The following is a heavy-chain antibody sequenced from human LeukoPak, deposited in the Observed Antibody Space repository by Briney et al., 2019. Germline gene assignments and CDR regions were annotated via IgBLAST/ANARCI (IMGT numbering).Heavy chain of an antibody. V-gene: IGHV3-7*05. D-gene: IGHD5-24*01. CDR2: IKPDGSEK. CDR1: GFPFSSYW. CDR3: ARGQMAGY. Sequence: GGSLRLSCAASGFPFSSYWMSWVRQAPGKGLEWVANIKPDGSEKSYVDSVKGRFTISRDNAKNSLYLQMNSLRAEDTALYYCARGQMAGYWGQGTLVTVSS. J-gene: IGHJ4*02.